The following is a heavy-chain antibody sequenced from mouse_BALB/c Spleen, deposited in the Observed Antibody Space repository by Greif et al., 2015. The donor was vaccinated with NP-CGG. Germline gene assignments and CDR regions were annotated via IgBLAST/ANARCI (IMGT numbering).Heavy chain of an antibody. V-gene: IGHV5-4*02. D-gene: IGHD1-1*01. CDR3: ARGGITTPYWYFDV. J-gene: IGHJ1*01. CDR2: ISDGGSYT. CDR1: GFTFSDYY. Sequence: EVQGVESGGDLVKPGGSLKLSCAASGFTFSDYYMYWVRQTPEKRLEWVATISDGGSYTYYPDSVKGRFTISRDNAKNNLYLQMSSLKSEDTAMYYCARGGITTPYWYFDVWGAGTTVTVSS.